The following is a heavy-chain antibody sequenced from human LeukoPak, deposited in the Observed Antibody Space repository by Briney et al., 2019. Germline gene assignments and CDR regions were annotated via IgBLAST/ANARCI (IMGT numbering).Heavy chain of an antibody. CDR1: GYTFTGYG. Sequence: GASVKVSCKASGYTFTGYGISWVRQAPGQGLEWMGWISAYNGNTNYAQKLQGRVTMTTDTSTSTAYMELRSLRSDDTAVYYCARGATYYYDSSGYYFDYWGQGTLVTVSS. V-gene: IGHV1-18*01. D-gene: IGHD3-22*01. CDR2: ISAYNGNT. J-gene: IGHJ4*02. CDR3: ARGATYYYDSSGYYFDY.